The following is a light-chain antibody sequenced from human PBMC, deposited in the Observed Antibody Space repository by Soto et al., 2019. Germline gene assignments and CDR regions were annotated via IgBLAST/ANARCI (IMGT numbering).Light chain of an antibody. V-gene: IGKV3-20*01. CDR2: DTS. Sequence: EIVLTQSPGTLSVSPGERANLSCRASESVSSSHLAWYQHKPGQAPRLLIDDTSSRATGIQDRFSGSGSGTDFTLTINRLESEDFAVYYWQQYGHSYTFGQGTKLEMK. CDR1: ESVSSSH. CDR3: QQYGHSYT. J-gene: IGKJ2*01.